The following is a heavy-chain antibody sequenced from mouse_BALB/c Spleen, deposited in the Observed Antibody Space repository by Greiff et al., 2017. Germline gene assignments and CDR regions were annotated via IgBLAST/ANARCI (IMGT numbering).Heavy chain of an antibody. J-gene: IGHJ4*01. CDR3: ARDPDLYYAMDY. Sequence: DVKLQESGPGLVKPSQSLSLTCSVTGYSITSGYYWNWIRQFPGNKLEWMGYISYDGSNNYNPSLKNRISITRDTSKNQFFLKLNSVTTEDTATYYCARDPDLYYAMDYWGQGTSVTVSS. V-gene: IGHV3-6*02. CDR2: ISYDGSN. CDR1: GYSITSGYY.